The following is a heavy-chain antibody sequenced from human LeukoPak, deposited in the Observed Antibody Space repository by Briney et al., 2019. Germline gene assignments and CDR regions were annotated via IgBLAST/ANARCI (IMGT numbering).Heavy chain of an antibody. Sequence: SVDLSCKASGGTVSSYAISGVRHAPGQGREGMGWITPSFGTANYAHTFEVRLTITADESTSTAYMELSSLRSEDTDVYYCAREKQHYYYYCMDVWGKGTTVTISS. V-gene: IGHV1-69*13. J-gene: IGHJ6*03. D-gene: IGHD6-13*01. CDR2: ITPSFGTA. CDR3: AREKQHYYYYCMDV. CDR1: GGTVSSYA.